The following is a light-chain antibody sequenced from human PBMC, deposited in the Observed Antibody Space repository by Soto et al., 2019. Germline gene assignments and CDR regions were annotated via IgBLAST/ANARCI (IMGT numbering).Light chain of an antibody. V-gene: IGKV3-15*01. Sequence: EIVMTQSPATLSVSPGERATLSCRASQSVSSSLAWYQQNPGQPPRLLIYGASTRATGIPARFSGSGSGTEFTLTISSLQSEDFAVYYCQQYGSSPYTFGQGTKLEIK. CDR2: GAS. J-gene: IGKJ2*01. CDR1: QSVSSS. CDR3: QQYGSSPYT.